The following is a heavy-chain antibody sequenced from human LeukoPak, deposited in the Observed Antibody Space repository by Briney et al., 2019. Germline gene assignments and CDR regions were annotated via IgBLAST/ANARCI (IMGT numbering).Heavy chain of an antibody. D-gene: IGHD7-27*01. Sequence: SQTLSLTFAISGDSVSSNTAAWNGVRQSPARGLEGLGRTYYRSKWFKDYAVSVKSRIVINTDTSTNQFSLQLDSVPPEDTAVYYCARDSIWGNCFDCWGQGTLVTVSS. CDR1: GDSVSSNTAA. J-gene: IGHJ4*01. CDR3: ARDSIWGNCFDC. V-gene: IGHV6-1*01. CDR2: TYYRSKWFK.